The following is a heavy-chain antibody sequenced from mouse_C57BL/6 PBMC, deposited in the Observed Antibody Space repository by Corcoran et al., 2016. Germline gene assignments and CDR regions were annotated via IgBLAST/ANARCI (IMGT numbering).Heavy chain of an antibody. CDR2: IYWDDDK. V-gene: IGHV8-12*01. D-gene: IGHD1-1*01. J-gene: IGHJ1*03. CDR3: ARSGYYYGSSWYFDV. CDR1: GFSLSTSGMG. Sequence: QVTLKESGPGILQSSQTLSLTCSVSGFSLSTSGMGVSWIRQPSGKGLEWLAHIYWDDDKRYNPSLKSRLTISKDTSRNQVFLKITSVDTADTATYYCARSGYYYGSSWYFDVWGTGTTVTVSS.